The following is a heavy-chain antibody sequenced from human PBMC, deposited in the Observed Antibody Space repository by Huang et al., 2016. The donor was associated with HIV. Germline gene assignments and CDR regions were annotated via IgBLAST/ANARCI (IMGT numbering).Heavy chain of an antibody. CDR2: SNPNSGGR. CDR3: ARDPGGSGYFWYLDL. J-gene: IGHJ2*01. Sequence: QVQLVQSGAAVKKPGASMKVSCRASGYTFTDHYLHWVRQAPGQGPEGMGWSNPNSGGRNYAQRFQGRITMTRDTSINTVYMELRSLRSDDTAVYYCARDPGGSGYFWYLDLWGRGTPVIVSS. CDR1: GYTFTDHY. D-gene: IGHD3-22*01. V-gene: IGHV1-2*02.